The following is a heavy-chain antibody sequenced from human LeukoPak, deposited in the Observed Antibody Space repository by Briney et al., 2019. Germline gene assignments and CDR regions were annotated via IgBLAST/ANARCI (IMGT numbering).Heavy chain of an antibody. CDR1: GYTFTGYY. CDR2: INPNSGGA. J-gene: IGHJ5*02. D-gene: IGHD6-19*01. CDR3: ARRAVAGTGFDWFDP. Sequence: ASVKVSCKASGYTFTGYYMHWVRQAPGQGLEWMGWINPNSGGANYAQRFQGRVTMTRDTSISTAYMELCRLRSDDTAVYYCARRAVAGTGFDWFDPWGQGTLVTVSS. V-gene: IGHV1-2*02.